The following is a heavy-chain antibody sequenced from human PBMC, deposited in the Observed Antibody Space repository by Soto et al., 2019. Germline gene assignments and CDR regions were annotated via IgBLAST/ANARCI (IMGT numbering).Heavy chain of an antibody. Sequence: QVQLQQWGAGLLKPSETLSLTCAVYGGSFSGYYWSWIRQFPGKGLEWIGEINHRGSANHNPTLKSRPTLAVATLKKQISLELKPVTAADTAVYYGARGVGDDSSSNRFDPWGQGTLVIVSS. CDR2: INHRGSA. D-gene: IGHD3-22*01. CDR3: ARGVGDDSSSNRFDP. CDR1: GGSFSGYY. J-gene: IGHJ5*02. V-gene: IGHV4-34*04.